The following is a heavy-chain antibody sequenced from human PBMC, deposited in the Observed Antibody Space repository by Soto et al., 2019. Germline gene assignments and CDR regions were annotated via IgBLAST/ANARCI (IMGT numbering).Heavy chain of an antibody. Sequence: ASVNVSCKASGYTFTSYDINWVRQATGQGLEWMGWMNPNSGNTGYAQKFQGRVTMTRNTSISTAYMELSSLRSEDTAVYYCARVKGVIIIDAFDIWGQGTMVTVSS. CDR3: ARVKGVIIIDAFDI. V-gene: IGHV1-8*01. D-gene: IGHD3-10*01. CDR1: GYTFTSYD. J-gene: IGHJ3*02. CDR2: MNPNSGNT.